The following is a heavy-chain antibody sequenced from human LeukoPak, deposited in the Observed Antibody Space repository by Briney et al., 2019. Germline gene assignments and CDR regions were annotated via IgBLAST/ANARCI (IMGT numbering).Heavy chain of an antibody. CDR3: ARGRGTSGSNRDFYYYYYMDV. V-gene: IGHV1-3*01. J-gene: IGHJ6*03. CDR2: MNAGNGNT. Sequence: GASVKVSCKASGYIFTDYAIHWLRQAPGQRPEWMGWMNAGNGNTKYSQKFQGRITLIRDTSAATAYMELSSLRHDDLAVYYRARGRGTSGSNRDFYYYYYMDVWGKGTTVTVSS. D-gene: IGHD2-15*01. CDR1: GYIFTDYA.